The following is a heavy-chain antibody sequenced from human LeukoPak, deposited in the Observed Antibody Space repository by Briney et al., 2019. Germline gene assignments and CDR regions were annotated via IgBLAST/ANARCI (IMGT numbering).Heavy chain of an antibody. V-gene: IGHV3-21*01. CDR1: GFTFSSYS. D-gene: IGHD3-16*01. CDR2: ISSSSSYI. J-gene: IGHJ4*02. Sequence: GGSLRLSCAASGFTFSSYSMNWVRQAPGKGLEWVSSISSSSSYIYYADSVKGRFTISRDNAKNSLYLQMNSLRAEDAAVYYCARDGGSLGHYWGQGTLVTVSS. CDR3: ARDGGSLGHY.